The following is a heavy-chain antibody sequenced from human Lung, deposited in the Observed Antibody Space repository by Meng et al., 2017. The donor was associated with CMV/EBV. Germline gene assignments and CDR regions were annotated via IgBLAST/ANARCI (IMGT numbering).Heavy chain of an antibody. D-gene: IGHD2-2*01. V-gene: IGHV3-30*02. CDR2: IHHAGGYK. CDR3: AKVSAGNCATASCPPDS. CDR1: CFSFGIYG. J-gene: IGHJ5*01. Sequence: GESLKISFSSSCFSFGIYGMDWVRQAPGKGLEWVAYIHHAGGYKQYADSVMGRFTIFRDNSKNTLSLQMNSLRGEDTALYFCAKVSAGNCATASCPPDSWGQGTLVXVSS.